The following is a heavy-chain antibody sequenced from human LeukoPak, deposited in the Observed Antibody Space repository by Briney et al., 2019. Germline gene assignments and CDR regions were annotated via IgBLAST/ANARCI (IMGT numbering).Heavy chain of an antibody. CDR3: ARRGWSALFDY. Sequence: SETLSLTCTVSGGSISSSSYYWGWIRQPPGKGLERIGSIYYSGSTYYNPSLKSRVTISVDTSKNQFSLKLSSVTAADTAVYYCARRGWSALFDYWGQGTLVTVSS. D-gene: IGHD6-19*01. CDR2: IYYSGST. V-gene: IGHV4-39*01. J-gene: IGHJ4*02. CDR1: GGSISSSSYY.